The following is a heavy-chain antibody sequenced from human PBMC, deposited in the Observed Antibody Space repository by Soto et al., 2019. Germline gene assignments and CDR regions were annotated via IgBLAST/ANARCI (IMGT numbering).Heavy chain of an antibody. CDR3: ARGGSNDWQVAFDI. CDR1: GGSFSTYY. V-gene: IGHV4-34*01. CDR2: INHSGSN. J-gene: IGHJ3*02. D-gene: IGHD3-9*01. Sequence: QLQQWGAGLLKPSETLSLTCVVSGGSFSTYYYNWIRQSPGKGLEWIGEINHSGSNNYSPSLKSRVTMSLDTSKYQFSLKLTSVTAADTAVYYCARGGSNDWQVAFDIWGQGTMVTVSS.